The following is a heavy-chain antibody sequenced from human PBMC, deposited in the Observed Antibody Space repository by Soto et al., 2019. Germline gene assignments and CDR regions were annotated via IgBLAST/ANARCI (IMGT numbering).Heavy chain of an antibody. CDR2: IYYSGST. D-gene: IGHD2-2*01. V-gene: IGHV4-59*08. CDR1: AVSIRRCD. CDR3: AKLAGYCSGNSCPGGYAMDV. J-gene: IGHJ6*02. Sequence: DALSLTCTGSAVSIRRCDWSWSLQPPGKELEGIGDIYYSGSTNYTPSIKSRVTISVDTSKNQFSLKLSSVTAADTAVYYCAKLAGYCSGNSCPGGYAMDVWGQGTTVSVSS.